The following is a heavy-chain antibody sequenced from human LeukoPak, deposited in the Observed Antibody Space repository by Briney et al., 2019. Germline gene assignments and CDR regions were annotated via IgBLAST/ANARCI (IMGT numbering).Heavy chain of an antibody. CDR1: GYTFTSYD. D-gene: IGHD2-2*01. CDR3: ARGGNQLLLYYYYGMDI. J-gene: IGHJ6*02. Sequence: ASVKVSCKASGYTFTSYDINWVRQATGQGLEWMGWMNPNSGNTGYAQKFQGRVTMTRNTSISTAYMELSSLRSEDTAVYYCARGGNQLLLYYYYGMDIWGQGTTVTVSS. CDR2: MNPNSGNT. V-gene: IGHV1-8*01.